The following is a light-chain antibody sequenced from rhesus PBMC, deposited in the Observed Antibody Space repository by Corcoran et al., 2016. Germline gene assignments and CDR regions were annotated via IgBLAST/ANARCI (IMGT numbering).Light chain of an antibody. CDR3: QQDYGWPRT. CDR2: DAS. Sequence: EIVMTQSPATLSLSPGERATLSCRASQSVSSRFAWYQQKPGQAPRLLSYDASRRATGIPDRFSGSGSRTEFTHTISSLEPEDTGVYCCQQDYGWPRTFGQGTKVEIK. CDR1: QSVSSR. J-gene: IGKJ1*01. V-gene: IGKV3-17*03.